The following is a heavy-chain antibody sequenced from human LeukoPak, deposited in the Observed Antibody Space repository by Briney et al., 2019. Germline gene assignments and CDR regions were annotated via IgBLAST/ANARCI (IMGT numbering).Heavy chain of an antibody. CDR2: IYSGGST. CDR1: GFTVSSNY. J-gene: IGHJ4*02. V-gene: IGHV3-66*01. Sequence: GGSLRLSCAASGFTVSSNYMSWVRQAPGKGLEWVSVIYSGGSTYYADSVKGRSTIFRDNSKNTLYLQMNSLRAEDTAVYYCARRAVGATVDYWGQGTLVTVSS. D-gene: IGHD1-26*01. CDR3: ARRAVGATVDY.